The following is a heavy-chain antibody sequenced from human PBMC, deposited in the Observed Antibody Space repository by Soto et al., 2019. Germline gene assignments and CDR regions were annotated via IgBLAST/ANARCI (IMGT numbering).Heavy chain of an antibody. V-gene: IGHV4-39*01. CDR1: GGSISSRSYY. D-gene: IGHD5-18*01. Sequence: PSETLSLTCTVSGGSISSRSYYWGWIRQPPGKGLEWIGSIYYSGSTYYNPSLKSRVTISVDTSKNQFSLKLSSVTAADTAVYYCARRGVDTAMVTRYYYYYGMDVWGQGTTVT. J-gene: IGHJ6*02. CDR3: ARRGVDTAMVTRYYYYYGMDV. CDR2: IYYSGST.